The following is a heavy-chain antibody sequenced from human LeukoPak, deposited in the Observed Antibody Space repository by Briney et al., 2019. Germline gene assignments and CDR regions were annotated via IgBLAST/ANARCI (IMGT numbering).Heavy chain of an antibody. CDR3: AKDRRVVYYGTKGIRAFDI. J-gene: IGHJ3*02. CDR1: GFAFGHYT. CDR2: ISWDGGNT. Sequence: PGGSLRLSCAASGFAFGHYTMHWVRQAPGKGLEWVSLISWDGGNTYYADSVKGRFTISRDNNKNSLYLQMNSLRAEDTALYYCAKDRRVVYYGTKGIRAFDIWGQGTMVTVSS. V-gene: IGHV3-43*01. D-gene: IGHD4-17*01.